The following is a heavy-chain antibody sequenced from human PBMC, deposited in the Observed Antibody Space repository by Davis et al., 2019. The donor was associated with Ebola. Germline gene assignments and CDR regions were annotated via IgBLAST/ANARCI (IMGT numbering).Heavy chain of an antibody. CDR1: GDSISSYY. V-gene: IGHV4-59*12. CDR2: IHYIGST. D-gene: IGHD3-10*01. Sequence: MPSETLSLTCTVSGDSISSYYWSWIRQRPGKGLEWIGYIHYIGSTKYNPSLKSRVTMSIDTSGSQFSLRLSSVTAADTAVYYCARAMVTMVSFAFDIWGQGTVVTVSS. CDR3: ARAMVTMVSFAFDI. J-gene: IGHJ3*02.